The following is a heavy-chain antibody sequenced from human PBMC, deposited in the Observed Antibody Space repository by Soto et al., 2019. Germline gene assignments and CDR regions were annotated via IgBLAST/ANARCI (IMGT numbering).Heavy chain of an antibody. CDR2: ISAYNGNT. D-gene: IGHD5-12*01. CDR1: GYTFTNFG. Sequence: ASVKVSCKASGYTFTNFGISWVRQAPGQGLEWMGWISAYNGNTNYAQKLQGRVTMTTDTSTSTAYMELRSLRSDDTAVYYCARDLYIVATYYYYGMDVWGQGTTVTVSS. J-gene: IGHJ6*02. CDR3: ARDLYIVATYYYYGMDV. V-gene: IGHV1-18*01.